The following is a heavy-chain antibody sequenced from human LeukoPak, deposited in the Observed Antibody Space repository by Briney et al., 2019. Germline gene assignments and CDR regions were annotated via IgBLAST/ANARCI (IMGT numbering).Heavy chain of an antibody. Sequence: PSETLSLTCTVSGGSISSYYWSWIRQPPGEGLEWIGYIFYSGSTNYNPSLKSRVTISVDTSKNQFSLKLSSVTAADTAVYYCARRGYCTGAICYSFDSWGQGTLVTVSS. CDR3: ARRGYCTGAICYSFDS. J-gene: IGHJ4*02. D-gene: IGHD2-15*01. CDR2: IFYSGST. CDR1: GGSISSYY. V-gene: IGHV4-59*08.